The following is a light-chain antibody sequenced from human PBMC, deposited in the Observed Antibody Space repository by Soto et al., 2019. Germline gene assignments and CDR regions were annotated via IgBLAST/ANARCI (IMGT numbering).Light chain of an antibody. CDR3: QQYNSYWT. Sequence: DIQMTQSPSSLSASVGDRFAITCHASQDISNYLNWYQQKPGKAPKLLIYDASNLETGVPSRFSGSGSGTEFTLTISYLESDDFATYYCQQYNSYWTFGQGTKVDI. CDR1: QDISNY. V-gene: IGKV1-33*01. CDR2: DAS. J-gene: IGKJ1*01.